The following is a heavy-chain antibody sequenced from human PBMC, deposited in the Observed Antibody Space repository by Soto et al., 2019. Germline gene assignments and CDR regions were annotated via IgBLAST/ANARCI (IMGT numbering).Heavy chain of an antibody. CDR3: ARGRASYLYYFDY. V-gene: IGHV4-31*03. D-gene: IGHD3-10*01. CDR1: GGSISSGGYY. J-gene: IGHJ4*01. Sequence: PSETLSLTCTVSGGSISSGGYYWSWIRQHPGKGLEWIGYIYYSGSTYYNPSLKSRVTISVDTSKNQFSLKLSSVTAADTAVYYCARGRASYLYYFDYWGRGALVTVSS. CDR2: IYYSGST.